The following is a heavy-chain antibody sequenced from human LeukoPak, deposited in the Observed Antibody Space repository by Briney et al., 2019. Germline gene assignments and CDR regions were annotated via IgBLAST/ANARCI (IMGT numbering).Heavy chain of an antibody. D-gene: IGHD3-10*01. J-gene: IGHJ4*02. CDR3: AKGGMVRGEYDY. CDR2: ISGSGGST. CDR1: GFTFSSYV. Sequence: GGSLRLSCAASGFTFSSYVMGWVRQAPGKGPEWVSGISGSGGSTYYADSVKGGFTISRDNSKNTLYLQMNTLRVEDTAVYYCAKGGMVRGEYDYWGQGTLVTVSS. V-gene: IGHV3-23*01.